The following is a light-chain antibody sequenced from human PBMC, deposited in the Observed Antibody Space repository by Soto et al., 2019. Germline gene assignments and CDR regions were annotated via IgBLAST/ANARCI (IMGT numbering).Light chain of an antibody. CDR2: GSS. V-gene: IGKV1-5*01. CDR3: LQHHSFPRT. J-gene: IGKJ1*01. Sequence: DIQMTQSPSTLSGSVGYRVTITCRASQTISSWLAWYQQKPGKAPKRLIYGSSSLQSGVPSRFSGSGSGTEFILTISSLQPEDSATYYCLQHHSFPRTFGQGTKVDI. CDR1: QTISSW.